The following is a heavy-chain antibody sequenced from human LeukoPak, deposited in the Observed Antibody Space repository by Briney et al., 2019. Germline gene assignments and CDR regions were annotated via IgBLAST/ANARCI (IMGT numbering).Heavy chain of an antibody. CDR2: IKQDGSEK. D-gene: IGHD6-13*01. CDR1: GSTFSTYW. V-gene: IGHV3-7*01. CDR3: ASRQQLPRSAFDI. J-gene: IGHJ3*02. Sequence: PGGSLTLSCAASGSTFSTYWMSWVRQAPGKGLEWVANIKQDGSEKYYVDSVKGRFNISRDNAKNSLYLQMNSLRAEDTAVYYCASRQQLPRSAFDIWGQGTVVAVSS.